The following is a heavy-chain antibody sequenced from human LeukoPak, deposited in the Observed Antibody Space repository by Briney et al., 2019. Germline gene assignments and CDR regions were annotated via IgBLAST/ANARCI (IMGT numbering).Heavy chain of an antibody. CDR3: ARGDYGDYVFGY. D-gene: IGHD4-17*01. J-gene: IGHJ4*02. CDR1: GFTFSSYA. V-gene: IGHV3-23*01. Sequence: PGGSLRLSCAASGFTFSSYAMSWVRQAPGKGLEWVSAISGSGGSTYYADSVKGRFTISRDNSKNTLYLQMNSLRAEDTAVYYCARGDYGDYVFGYWGQGTLVTVSS. CDR2: ISGSGGST.